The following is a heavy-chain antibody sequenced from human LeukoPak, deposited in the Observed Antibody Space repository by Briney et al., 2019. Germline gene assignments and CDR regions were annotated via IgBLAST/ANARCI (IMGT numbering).Heavy chain of an antibody. CDR2: ISGSGANT. CDR3: AKTRHSSSWYVPPDY. Sequence: GSLRLSCAASGFTFSSYAMSWVRQAPGKGLEWVSGISGSGANTYYADSVKGRFTISRDNSKNTLYLQMNSLRAEDTAVYYCAKTRHSSSWYVPPDYWGQGTLVTVSS. D-gene: IGHD6-13*01. CDR1: GFTFSSYA. V-gene: IGHV3-23*01. J-gene: IGHJ4*02.